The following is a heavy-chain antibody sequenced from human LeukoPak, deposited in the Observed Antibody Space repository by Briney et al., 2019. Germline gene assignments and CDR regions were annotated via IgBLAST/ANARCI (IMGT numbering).Heavy chain of an antibody. D-gene: IGHD3-3*01. Sequence: PGGSLRLSCAVSGFTFNSYSMNWVRQAPGKGLEWVSYISNSGSTMYYADSVKGRFTISRDNAKNSLHLQMNSLRAEDTAVYYCARAPPDYDFWSGSPYYFDYWGQGTLVTVSS. J-gene: IGHJ4*02. CDR3: ARAPPDYDFWSGSPYYFDY. V-gene: IGHV3-48*04. CDR1: GFTFNSYS. CDR2: ISNSGSTM.